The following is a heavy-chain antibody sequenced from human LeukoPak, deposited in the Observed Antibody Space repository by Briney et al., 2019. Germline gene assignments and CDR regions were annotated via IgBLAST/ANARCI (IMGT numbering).Heavy chain of an antibody. D-gene: IGHD6-13*01. CDR3: ASGLLEVAAAGTGTFDY. V-gene: IGHV4-38-2*02. CDR2: IYHSGST. CDR1: GYSISSGYY. J-gene: IGHJ4*02. Sequence: SETLSLICTVSGYSISSGYYWGWIRQPPGKGLEWIGSIYHSGSTYYNPSLKSRVTISVDTSKNQFSLKLSSVTAADTAVYYCASGLLEVAAAGTGTFDYWGQGTLVTVSS.